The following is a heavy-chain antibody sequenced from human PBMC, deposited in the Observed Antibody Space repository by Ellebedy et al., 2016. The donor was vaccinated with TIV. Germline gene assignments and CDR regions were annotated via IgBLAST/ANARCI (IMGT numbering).Heavy chain of an antibody. D-gene: IGHD3-22*01. CDR2: IIPIFATA. V-gene: IGHV1-69*13. CDR3: ARDSSGYYYTVGAFDI. J-gene: IGHJ3*02. CDR1: GYTFTTYG. Sequence: AASVKVSCKASGYTFTTYGINWVRQAPGQGLEWMGGIIPIFATANYAQKFQGRVTITADESTSTAYMELSSLRSEDTAVYYCARDSSGYYYTVGAFDIWGQGTMVTVSS.